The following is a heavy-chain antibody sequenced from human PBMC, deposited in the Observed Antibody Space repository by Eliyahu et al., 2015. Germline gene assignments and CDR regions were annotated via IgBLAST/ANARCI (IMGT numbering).Heavy chain of an antibody. CDR3: ASQGGWPYYFDY. CDR1: XGSFSGYY. CDR2: INHSGST. V-gene: IGHV4-34*01. J-gene: IGHJ4*02. Sequence: QVQLQQWGAGLVKPSETLSLXXAVXXGSFSGYYWXWIRQPPGKGLEWIGEINHSGSTNYNPSLKSRVTISVDTSKNQFSLKLSSVTAADTAVYYCASQGGWPYYFDYWGQGTLVTVSS. D-gene: IGHD6-19*01.